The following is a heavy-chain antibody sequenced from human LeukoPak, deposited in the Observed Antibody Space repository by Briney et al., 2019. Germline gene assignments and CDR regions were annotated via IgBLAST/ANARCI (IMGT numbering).Heavy chain of an antibody. Sequence: GGSLRLSCAASGFTFSSYGMHWVRQAPGKGLEWVAVISYDGSNKYYADSVKGRFTISRDNSKNTLYLQMNTLRAEDTAVYSCARGADGVSSNSRGWFDPWGQGTLVTVSS. D-gene: IGHD2-15*01. CDR1: GFTFSSYG. CDR2: ISYDGSNK. J-gene: IGHJ5*02. CDR3: ARGADGVSSNSRGWFDP. V-gene: IGHV3-33*05.